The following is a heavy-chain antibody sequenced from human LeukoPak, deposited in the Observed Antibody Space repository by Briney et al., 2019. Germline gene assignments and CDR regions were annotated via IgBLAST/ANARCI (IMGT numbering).Heavy chain of an antibody. J-gene: IGHJ5*02. CDR2: IYYSGST. Sequence: SETLSLTCTVSGGSISRYYWSWTRQPPGKGLEWIGYIYYSGSTNYNPSLKSRVTISLDTSKNQFSLKLSSVTAADTAVYYCARSDYGDYSWFDPWGKGTLVTVS. CDR1: GGSISRYY. V-gene: IGHV4-59*01. CDR3: ARSDYGDYSWFDP. D-gene: IGHD4-17*01.